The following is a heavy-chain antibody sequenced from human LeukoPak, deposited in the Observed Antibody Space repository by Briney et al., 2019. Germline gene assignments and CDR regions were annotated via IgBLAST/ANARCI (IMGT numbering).Heavy chain of an antibody. Sequence: GASVKVSCKASGYTFTSYDINWLRQATGQGLEWMGWMNPNSGNTGYAQKSQGRVTMTRNTSISTAYMELSSLRSEDTAVYYCARKRADRPYYYYMDVWGKGTTVTVSS. D-gene: IGHD6-25*01. CDR3: ARKRADRPYYYYMDV. V-gene: IGHV1-8*01. CDR2: MNPNSGNT. J-gene: IGHJ6*03. CDR1: GYTFTSYD.